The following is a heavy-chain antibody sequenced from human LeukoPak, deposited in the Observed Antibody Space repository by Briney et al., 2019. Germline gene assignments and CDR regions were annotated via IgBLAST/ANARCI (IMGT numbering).Heavy chain of an antibody. CDR1: GGSFSGYY. Sequence: PSETLSLTCAVFGGSFSGYYWSWIRQPPGKGLEWIGEIYHSGSTNYNPSLKSRVTISVDTSKNQFSLKLSSVTAADTAVYYCARSPYYYDSSGYYYSPSLFDYWGQGTLVTVSS. D-gene: IGHD3-22*01. V-gene: IGHV4-34*01. CDR2: IYHSGST. CDR3: ARSPYYYDSSGYYYSPSLFDY. J-gene: IGHJ4*02.